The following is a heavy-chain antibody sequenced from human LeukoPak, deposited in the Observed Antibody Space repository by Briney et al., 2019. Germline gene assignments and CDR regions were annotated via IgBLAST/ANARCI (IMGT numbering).Heavy chain of an antibody. V-gene: IGHV3-30*18. CDR2: LSYDGSDK. Sequence: GGSLRLSCAASGFTFSSYGMHWVRQAPGKGLEWVAVLSYDGSDKYYADSVKGRFIISRDNSKNTLYLQMNSLRAEDTAVYYCAKDTDIAAAGYYFYYWGQGTLVTVSS. CDR1: GFTFSSYG. CDR3: AKDTDIAAAGYYFYY. J-gene: IGHJ4*02. D-gene: IGHD6-13*01.